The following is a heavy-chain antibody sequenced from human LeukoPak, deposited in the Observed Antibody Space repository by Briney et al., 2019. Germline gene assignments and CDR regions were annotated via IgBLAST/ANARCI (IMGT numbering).Heavy chain of an antibody. CDR1: GGSISSYY. Sequence: SETLFLTCTVSGGSISSYYWSWIRQPPGKGLEWIGYIYYSGSTNYNPSLKSRVTISVDTSKNQFSLKLSSVTAADTAVYYCARHKWNLYYFDYWGQGTLVTVSS. J-gene: IGHJ4*02. D-gene: IGHD1-20*01. V-gene: IGHV4-59*08. CDR2: IYYSGST. CDR3: ARHKWNLYYFDY.